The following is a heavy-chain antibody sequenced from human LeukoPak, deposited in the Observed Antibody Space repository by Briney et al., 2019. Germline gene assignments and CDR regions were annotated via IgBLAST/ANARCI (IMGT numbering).Heavy chain of an antibody. CDR3: AKDSYSSYHNWFDP. J-gene: IGHJ5*02. Sequence: GGSLRLSCAASGLTFSSYAMSWVRQAPGKGLEWVSSISGSGSNTYYADSVKGRFTISRDNSKNTLYLQMNSLRAEDTAVYYCAKDSYSSYHNWFDPWGQGTLVTVSS. D-gene: IGHD6-6*01. CDR2: ISGSGSNT. CDR1: GLTFSSYA. V-gene: IGHV3-23*01.